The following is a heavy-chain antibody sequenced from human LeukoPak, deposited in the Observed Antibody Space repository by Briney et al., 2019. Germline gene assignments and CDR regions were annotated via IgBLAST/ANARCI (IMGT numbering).Heavy chain of an antibody. D-gene: IGHD3-10*01. Sequence: SETLSLTCAVYVGSFSGYYWSWIRQPPGKGLEWIGEIHHSGSTNYNPSLKSRVTISVDTSKNQFSLKLSSVTAADTAVYYCARGHARFGELLWYYFDYWGQGTLVTVSS. J-gene: IGHJ4*02. CDR3: ARGHARFGELLWYYFDY. V-gene: IGHV4-34*01. CDR1: VGSFSGYY. CDR2: IHHSGST.